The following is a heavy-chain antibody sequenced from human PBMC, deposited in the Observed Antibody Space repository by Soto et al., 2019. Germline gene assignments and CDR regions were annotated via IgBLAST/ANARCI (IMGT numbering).Heavy chain of an antibody. CDR3: ARVIPGAEAWFDP. CDR1: GYTFTNFG. Sequence: VASVKVSCKASGYTFTNFGVTWVRRAPGQGLEWMGWISAYTDTPNYAQKFQGRVTMTIDTSTSTAYMDLRSLTSDDTAVYYCARVIPGAEAWFDPWGQGTLVTGSS. V-gene: IGHV1-18*01. CDR2: ISAYTDTP. D-gene: IGHD2-2*01. J-gene: IGHJ5*02.